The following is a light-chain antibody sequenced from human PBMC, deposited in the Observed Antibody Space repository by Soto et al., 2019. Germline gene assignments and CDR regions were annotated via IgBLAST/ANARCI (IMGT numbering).Light chain of an antibody. V-gene: IGLV2-14*01. Sequence: QSALTQPASVSGAPGQSITISCTGTSTDVGGHNYVSWYQHHPGKAPKLMIFEVSNRPSGISIRFSGSKSANTASLTISGLQDEDEADYYCCSYSTSSTLVFGGGTKLTVL. J-gene: IGLJ2*01. CDR3: CSYSTSSTLV. CDR1: STDVGGHNY. CDR2: EVS.